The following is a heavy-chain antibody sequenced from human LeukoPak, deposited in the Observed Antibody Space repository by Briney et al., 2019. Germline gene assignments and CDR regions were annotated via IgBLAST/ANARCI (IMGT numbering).Heavy chain of an antibody. V-gene: IGHV3-23*01. CDR2: ISAGGGGT. CDR1: GFTFRTFA. Sequence: QPGRSLRLSCAASGFTFRTFAMSWVRQDPGKGLECVSVISAGGGGTYYADSVKGRLTISRDNSKSTLYLQMTSLRVEDTAVYYCAKGHSDYGTGFDWWGQGTVVTVSS. CDR3: AKGHSDYGTGFDW. D-gene: IGHD4-17*01. J-gene: IGHJ4*02.